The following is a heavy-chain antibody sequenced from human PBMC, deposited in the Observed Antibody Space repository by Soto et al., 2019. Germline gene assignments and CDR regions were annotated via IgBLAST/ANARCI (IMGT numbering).Heavy chain of an antibody. CDR1: GYTFTNYA. J-gene: IGHJ4*02. D-gene: IGHD3-10*01. Sequence: QVQLVQSGTDVQKPGASVKVSCKSSGYTFTNYAMHLVRQAPGQRLEWMGWINAAIGNTKYSQKFQGSVTITRDTSANTAYMELSSLRSEDTAVYYCARRNAYGSGSYSFDYWGQGTLVTVSS. CDR3: ARRNAYGSGSYSFDY. CDR2: INAAIGNT. V-gene: IGHV1-3*01.